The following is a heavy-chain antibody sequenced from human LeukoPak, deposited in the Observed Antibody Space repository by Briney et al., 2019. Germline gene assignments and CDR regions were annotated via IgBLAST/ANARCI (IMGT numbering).Heavy chain of an antibody. V-gene: IGHV1-8*01. D-gene: IGHD4-17*01. CDR3: ARAALRVSKVDY. CDR1: GYTFTSYD. CDR2: MNPNSGNT. Sequence: GASVKVSCKASGYTFTSYDINWVRQGTGQGLEWMGWMNPNSGNTGYAQKFQGRVTMTRNTSISTAYMELSSLRSEDTAVYYCARAALRVSKVDYWGQGTLVTVSS. J-gene: IGHJ4*02.